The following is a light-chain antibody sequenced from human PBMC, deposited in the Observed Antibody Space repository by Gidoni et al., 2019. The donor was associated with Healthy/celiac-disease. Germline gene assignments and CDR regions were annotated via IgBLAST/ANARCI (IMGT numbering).Light chain of an antibody. CDR2: DSS. CDR3: QQYNSYSPWYP. CDR1: QSISSW. J-gene: IGKJ2*01. Sequence: DIQMTQSPSTLSASVGDRVTITCRASQSISSWLACYQQKPGKAPKLLIYDSSSLESVVPSRFSGSGSGTEFTLTISSLQPDDFATYYCQQYNSYSPWYPFGQGTKLEL. V-gene: IGKV1-5*01.